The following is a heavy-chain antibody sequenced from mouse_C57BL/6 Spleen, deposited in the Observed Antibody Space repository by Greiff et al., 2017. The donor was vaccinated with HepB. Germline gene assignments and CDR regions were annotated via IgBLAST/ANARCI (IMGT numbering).Heavy chain of an antibody. CDR3: ALTGTSFDY. Sequence: VKQRPGQGLEWIGDIYPGSGSTNYNEKFKSKATLTVDTFSSTAYMQLSSLTSEDSAVYYCALTGTSFDYWGQGTTLTVSS. J-gene: IGHJ2*01. D-gene: IGHD4-1*01. CDR2: IYPGSGST. V-gene: IGHV1-55*01.